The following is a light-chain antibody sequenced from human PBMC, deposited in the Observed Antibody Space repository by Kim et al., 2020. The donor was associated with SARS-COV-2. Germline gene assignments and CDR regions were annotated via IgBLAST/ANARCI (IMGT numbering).Light chain of an antibody. CDR1: SSDVGGYNY. CDR3: SSYAGTNNVL. CDR2: ELN. Sequence: GQSVAISCTVTSSDVGGYNYVSWYQQYPGKAPKLIIYELNKRPPGVPDRFSGSKSGNTASLTVSGLQAEDEADYYCSSYAGTNNVLFGGGTQLTVL. V-gene: IGLV2-8*01. J-gene: IGLJ2*01.